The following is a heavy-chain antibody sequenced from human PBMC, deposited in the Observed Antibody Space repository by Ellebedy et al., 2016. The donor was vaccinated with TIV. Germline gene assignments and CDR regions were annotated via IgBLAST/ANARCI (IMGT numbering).Heavy chain of an antibody. J-gene: IGHJ6*02. D-gene: IGHD3-10*01. CDR1: GYTFTSYD. CDR3: ARGRGVGRSGSGYYYYYYGMDV. Sequence: ASVKVSXXASGYTFTSYDINWVRQATGQGLEWMGWMNPNSGNTGYAQKFQGRVTMTRNTSISTAYMELSSLRSEDTAVYYCARGRGVGRSGSGYYYYYYGMDVWGQGTTVTVSS. V-gene: IGHV1-8*01. CDR2: MNPNSGNT.